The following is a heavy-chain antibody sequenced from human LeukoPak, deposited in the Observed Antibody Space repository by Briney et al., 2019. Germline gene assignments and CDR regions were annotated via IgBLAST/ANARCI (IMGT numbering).Heavy chain of an antibody. Sequence: GESLRLSCAASGFRFSDYWMSWVRQAPGKGLEWVANIKEDGAEKYYVESVKGRFTIFRDNAKHSLHLQMNSLRVEDTAVYYCASGMTEFDYWGQGTLVTVSS. J-gene: IGHJ4*02. CDR1: GFRFSDYW. CDR3: ASGMTEFDY. V-gene: IGHV3-7*01. CDR2: IKEDGAEK.